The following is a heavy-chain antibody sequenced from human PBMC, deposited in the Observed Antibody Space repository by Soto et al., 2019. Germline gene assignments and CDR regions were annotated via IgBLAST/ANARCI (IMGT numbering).Heavy chain of an antibody. D-gene: IGHD2-15*01. J-gene: IGHJ6*02. V-gene: IGHV3-49*04. Sequence: GGSLRLSCTTSGFTFGDYAVNWVRQAPGKGLEWVGFIRSKAYGGTPEYAPSVKGRFTISRDDSKFIAYLQMNSLKTEDTAVFYCARSLLNGMDVWGQGTTVTVSS. CDR1: GFTFGDYA. CDR2: IRSKAYGGTP. CDR3: ARSLLNGMDV.